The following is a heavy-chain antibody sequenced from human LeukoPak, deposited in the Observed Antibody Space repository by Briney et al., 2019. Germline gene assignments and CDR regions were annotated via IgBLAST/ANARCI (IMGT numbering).Heavy chain of an antibody. J-gene: IGHJ2*01. D-gene: IGHD3-3*02. CDR3: ARGGPQLAPTGYFDL. V-gene: IGHV3-48*04. Sequence: GKSLRLSCEGSGFTFSSYSMNWVRQAPGKGLEWVSYISSNGRTTYYADSVTGRFTISRDNARNSLYLQMNSLKTEDTAVYYCARGGPQLAPTGYFDLWGRGTLVTVSS. CDR1: GFTFSSYS. CDR2: ISSNGRTT.